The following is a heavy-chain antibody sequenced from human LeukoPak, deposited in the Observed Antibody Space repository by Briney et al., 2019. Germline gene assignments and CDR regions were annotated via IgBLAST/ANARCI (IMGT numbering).Heavy chain of an antibody. D-gene: IGHD2-15*01. J-gene: IGHJ4*02. CDR3: ARDYCYGGGCRHAPGH. CDR1: GYSFATYG. CDR2: INPYNGYI. Sequence: GASVKVSCKPSGYSFATYGINWVRQAPGQGLEWMGWINPYNGYIEQAQTFQGRITMTTDTSTSTAYMELRSLRSDDTALYYCARDYCYGGGCRHAPGHWGQGTLVTVS. V-gene: IGHV1-18*01.